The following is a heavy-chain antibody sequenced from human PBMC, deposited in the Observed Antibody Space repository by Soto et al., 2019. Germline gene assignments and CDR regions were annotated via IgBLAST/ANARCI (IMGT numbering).Heavy chain of an antibody. V-gene: IGHV3-30-3*01. CDR1: GFTFSNFA. CDR3: TKIATAWAAFNDRFDL. J-gene: IGHJ4*02. CDR2: ISNDGTNK. Sequence: GGSLRLSCVAYGFTFSNFAMYWVRQAPGKGLEWVAVISNDGTNKNYAESVKGRFTISRDNSEDTLYLQMSSLRPDDTAVYHCTKIATAWAAFNDRFDLWGPGTLVTVSS. D-gene: IGHD2-15*01.